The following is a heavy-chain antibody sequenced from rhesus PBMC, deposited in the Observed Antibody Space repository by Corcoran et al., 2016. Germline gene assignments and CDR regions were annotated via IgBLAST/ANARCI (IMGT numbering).Heavy chain of an antibody. Sequence: QVQLQESGPGLVKPSETLSLTCAVSGGSISDNYYWHWIRQPPGKGREWIGNIYGRSGSTYNNPSLKSRVTISKDTSKNQFSRKLSSVTAADTAVYYCARAKYSNYRDWGQGVLVTVSS. D-gene: IGHD4-23*01. CDR3: ARAKYSNYRD. J-gene: IGHJ4*01. CDR2: IYGRSGST. V-gene: IGHV4S9*01. CDR1: GGSISDNYY.